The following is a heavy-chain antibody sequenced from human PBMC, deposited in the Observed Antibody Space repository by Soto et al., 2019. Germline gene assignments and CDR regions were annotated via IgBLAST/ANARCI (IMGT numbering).Heavy chain of an antibody. Sequence: PSETLSLTSAVSDGSINSGNWWSWVRQPPGKGLEWIGEIYHDGSTNYNPSLKSRATISVDKSKNQFSLKLSSVTAADTAVYHCAREVVVYSSSPGQGLHPQGQATLVTVSS. D-gene: IGHD6-6*01. CDR2: IYHDGST. V-gene: IGHV4-4*02. J-gene: IGHJ5*02. CDR3: AREVVVYSSSPGQGLHP. CDR1: DGSINSGNW.